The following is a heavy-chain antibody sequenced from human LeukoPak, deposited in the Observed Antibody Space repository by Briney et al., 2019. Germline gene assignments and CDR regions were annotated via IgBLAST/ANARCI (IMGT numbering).Heavy chain of an antibody. D-gene: IGHD6-13*01. CDR2: INPDSGGT. J-gene: IGHJ4*02. V-gene: IGHV1-2*02. Sequence: ASVKASCKASGYGFTGYFMHWVRQAPGQGLEWMGWINPDSGGTNYAQKFRGRVTLTRDTSIYTAYMELSRLRSDDTAVYYCVRDLFFAAAEREGDDYWGQGTLVTVSS. CDR3: VRDLFFAAAEREGDDY. CDR1: GYGFTGYF.